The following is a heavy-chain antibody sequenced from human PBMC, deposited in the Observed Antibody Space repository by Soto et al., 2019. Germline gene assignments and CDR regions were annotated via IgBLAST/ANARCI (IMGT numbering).Heavy chain of an antibody. CDR3: ARPSSGSSCGYFDD. CDR2: IFYTGNT. CDR1: GASISNSRYY. Sequence: QVQLQESGPGLVKPSETLSLTCTISGASISNSRYYWGWIRQPPGKGLEWIGSIFYTGNTYYKSSLTSRRTIAVGTSKNQFSLRLSSVTAADTAVYYCARPSSGSSCGYFDDWGQGILGTVSS. J-gene: IGHJ4*02. V-gene: IGHV4-39*01. D-gene: IGHD3-10*01.